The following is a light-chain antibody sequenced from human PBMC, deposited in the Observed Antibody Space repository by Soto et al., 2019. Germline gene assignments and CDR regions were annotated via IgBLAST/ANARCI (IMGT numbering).Light chain of an antibody. CDR3: QSYDSSLSGWV. CDR2: GNI. Sequence: QAVVTQPPSVSGAPGRRVTISCTGSSSNIGGGYDVHWYQQLPGTAPKLLVYGNINRPSRVPDRFSGSKSDTSASLAITGLQAEDEADYYCQSYDSSLSGWVFGGGTKLTVL. V-gene: IGLV1-40*01. J-gene: IGLJ3*02. CDR1: SSNIGGGYD.